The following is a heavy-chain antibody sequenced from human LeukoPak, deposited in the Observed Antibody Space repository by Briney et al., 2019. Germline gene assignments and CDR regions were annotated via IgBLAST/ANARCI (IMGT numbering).Heavy chain of an antibody. CDR3: ARRAFPRCYSL. CDR1: GGSFSGYY. CDR2: INHSGST. D-gene: IGHD2-15*01. J-gene: IGHJ4*02. V-gene: IGHV4-34*01. Sequence: SETLSLTCAVYGGSFSGYYWSWIRQPPGKGLEWIGEINHSGSTNYNPSLKSRVTISVDTSKNQFSQKVRSVTAADTAVFYCARRAFPRCYSLWGQGTLVTVSS.